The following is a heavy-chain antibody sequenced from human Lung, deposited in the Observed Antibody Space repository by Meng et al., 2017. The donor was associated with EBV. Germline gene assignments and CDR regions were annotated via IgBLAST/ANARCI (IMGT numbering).Heavy chain of an antibody. D-gene: IGHD1-1*01. CDR2: INPNTGVT. J-gene: IGHJ5*02. Sequence: QVSLVQSGAEVKTPGASGKVSCKALGYTFTSSGISWVRQAPGQGLEWMGWINPNTGVTKYAQKFQGWVTLTRDTSISTAYMELSRLRSDDTAVYYCERGRYELIWGLFDPWGQGTLVTVSS. CDR3: ERGRYELIWGLFDP. V-gene: IGHV1-2*04. CDR1: GYTFTSSG.